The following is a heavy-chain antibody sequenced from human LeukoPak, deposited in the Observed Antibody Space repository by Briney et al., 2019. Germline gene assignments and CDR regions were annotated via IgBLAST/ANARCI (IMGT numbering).Heavy chain of an antibody. Sequence: PGGSLRLSCAASGFTFSSYWMSWVRQAPGKGLEWVANIKQDESEKYYVDSVKGRFTISRDNAKNSLYLQMNSLRAEDTAVYYCARGLSGYEDGHFDYWGQGTLVTVSS. CDR1: GFTFSSYW. V-gene: IGHV3-7*01. D-gene: IGHD5-12*01. J-gene: IGHJ4*02. CDR2: IKQDESEK. CDR3: ARGLSGYEDGHFDY.